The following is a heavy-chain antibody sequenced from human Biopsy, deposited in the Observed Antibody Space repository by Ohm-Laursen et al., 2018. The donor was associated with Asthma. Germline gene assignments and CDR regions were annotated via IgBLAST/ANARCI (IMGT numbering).Heavy chain of an antibody. CDR1: GYTVTRYA. D-gene: IGHD3-16*01. CDR2: INTNTGNP. V-gene: IGHV7-4-1*02. CDR3: ARMISYCHEMRAPFFDY. J-gene: IGHJ4*02. Sequence: GASVKVSCKASGYTVTRYAINWVRQAPGQGLEWMGWINTNTGNPTYAHGFTGRFVFPLDTSVNTAHLQISSLKAEDTAVYYCARMISYCHEMRAPFFDYWGQGTLVTVSS.